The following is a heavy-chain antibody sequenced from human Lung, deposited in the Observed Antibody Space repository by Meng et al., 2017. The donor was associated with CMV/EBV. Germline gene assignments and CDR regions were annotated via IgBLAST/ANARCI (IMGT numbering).Heavy chain of an antibody. CDR2: IIPMIDKA. J-gene: IGHJ6*02. V-gene: IGHV1-69*10. D-gene: IGHD3-10*01. Sequence: SVKVSXKASGGTFSKYAFSWVRQAPGQGLEWMGGIIPMIDKAHYAQKFQGVVTITADKSTSTAYMELSSLKSDDTAVYYCASALVRTVTTYYYYLYGLDVWGQGTRVTVSS. CDR3: ASALVRTVTTYYYYLYGLDV. CDR1: GGTFSKYA.